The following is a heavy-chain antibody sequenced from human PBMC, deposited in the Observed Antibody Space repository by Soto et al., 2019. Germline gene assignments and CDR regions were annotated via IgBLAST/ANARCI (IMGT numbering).Heavy chain of an antibody. Sequence: QVQLQQWGAGLLKPSETLSLTCAVYGGSFSGYYWSWIRQPPGKGLEWIGEINHSGSTNYNPSLKSRVTISVDTSKNQFSLKLSSVTAADTAVYYCARWTTVEFDAFDIWGQGTMVTVSS. CDR3: ARWTTVEFDAFDI. CDR1: GGSFSGYY. J-gene: IGHJ3*02. D-gene: IGHD4-17*01. V-gene: IGHV4-34*01. CDR2: INHSGST.